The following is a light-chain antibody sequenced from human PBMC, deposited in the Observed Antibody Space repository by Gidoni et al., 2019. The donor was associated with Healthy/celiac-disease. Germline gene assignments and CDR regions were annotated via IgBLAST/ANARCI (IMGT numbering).Light chain of an antibody. CDR3: QAWDSSPV. J-gene: IGLJ2*01. V-gene: IGLV3-1*01. CDR1: KLGAKY. CDR2: QDS. Sequence: SYELTQPPSVSVSPGQTASITCSGDKLGAKYACWYQQKPGQSPVLVIYQDSKRPSGIPGRFSGSNSGNTATLTISGTQAMDEADYYCQAWDSSPVFGGGTKLTVL.